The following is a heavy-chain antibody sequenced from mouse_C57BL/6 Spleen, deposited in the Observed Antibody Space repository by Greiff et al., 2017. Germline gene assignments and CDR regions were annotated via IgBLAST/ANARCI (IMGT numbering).Heavy chain of an antibody. D-gene: IGHD2-3*01. CDR2: IYPVSGET. J-gene: IGHJ4*01. CDR1: GYTFTDHI. CDR3: GREGIYDGYYVGAMDY. Sequence: LQESGAELASPGASVTLSCKASGYTFTDHIMNWVKKRPGQGLEWIGRIYPVSGETNYNQKFMGKATFSVDRSSSTVYMVLNSLTSEDPAVYYCGREGIYDGYYVGAMDYWGQGTSVTVSS. V-gene: IGHV1-11*01.